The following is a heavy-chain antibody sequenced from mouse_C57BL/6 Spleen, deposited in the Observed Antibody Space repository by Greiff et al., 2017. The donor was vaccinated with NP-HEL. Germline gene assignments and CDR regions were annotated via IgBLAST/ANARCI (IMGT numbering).Heavy chain of an antibody. J-gene: IGHJ1*03. V-gene: IGHV1-64*01. Sequence: VQLQQPGAELVKPGASVKLSCKASGYTFTSYWMHWVKQRPGQGLEWIGMIHPNSGSTNYNEKFKSKATLTVDKSSSTAYMQLSSLTSEDSAVYYCARSLTTVVAPLRYFDVWGTGTTCTVSS. CDR1: GYTFTSYW. CDR3: ARSLTTVVAPLRYFDV. D-gene: IGHD1-1*01. CDR2: IHPNSGST.